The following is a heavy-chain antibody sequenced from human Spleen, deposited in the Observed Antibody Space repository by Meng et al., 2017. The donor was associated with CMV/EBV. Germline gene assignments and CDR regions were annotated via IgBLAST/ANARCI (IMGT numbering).Heavy chain of an antibody. CDR1: GYTFTDYY. Sequence: ASVKVSCKASGYTFTDYYVHWVRQAPGQGLEWVGWISTYSGNTNSAQNFQGRVTMTTDTSTSTAFIELRSLRSEDTAVYYCARVWGSIDYWGQGTLVTVSS. CDR2: ISTYSGNT. V-gene: IGHV1-18*04. D-gene: IGHD7-27*01. CDR3: ARVWGSIDY. J-gene: IGHJ4*02.